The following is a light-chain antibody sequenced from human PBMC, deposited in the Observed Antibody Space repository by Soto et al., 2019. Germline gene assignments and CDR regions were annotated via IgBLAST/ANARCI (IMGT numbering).Light chain of an antibody. Sequence: QSVLTQPASVSGSPGQSISISCTGTSSDVGGYKYVSWYQQHPGKAPKLVIYEVTNRPPRVSDRFAGSKSGNTASLTISGLHADDEADYYCSSYTSSNPYVFGTGTKLTVL. CDR2: EVT. CDR3: SSYTSSNPYV. J-gene: IGLJ1*01. V-gene: IGLV2-14*01. CDR1: SSDVGGYKY.